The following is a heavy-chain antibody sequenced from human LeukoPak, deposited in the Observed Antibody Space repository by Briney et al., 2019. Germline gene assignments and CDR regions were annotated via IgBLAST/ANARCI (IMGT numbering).Heavy chain of an antibody. CDR1: GGSIGSSSYY. D-gene: IGHD1-26*01. Sequence: SETLSLTCTVSGGSIGSSSYYWGWIRQPPGKGLEWIGSIYYSGSTYYNPSLKSRVTISVDTSKNQFSLKLSSVTAADTAVYYCARLGATIGAHFDYWGQGTLVTVSS. J-gene: IGHJ4*02. CDR2: IYYSGST. V-gene: IGHV4-39*01. CDR3: ARLGATIGAHFDY.